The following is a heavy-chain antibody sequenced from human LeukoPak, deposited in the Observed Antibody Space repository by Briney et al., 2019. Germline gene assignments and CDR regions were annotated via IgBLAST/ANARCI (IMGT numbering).Heavy chain of an antibody. CDR3: ARGRDIVVVPAADDAFDI. D-gene: IGHD2-2*01. V-gene: IGHV4-4*07. CDR2: IYTSGST. CDR1: GGSISSYY. Sequence: PSETLSLTCTVSGGSISSYYWSWIRQPAGKGLEWIGRIYTSGSTNYNPSLKSRVTMSVDTSNNQFSLKLSSVTAADTAVYYCARGRDIVVVPAADDAFDIWGQGTMVTVSS. J-gene: IGHJ3*02.